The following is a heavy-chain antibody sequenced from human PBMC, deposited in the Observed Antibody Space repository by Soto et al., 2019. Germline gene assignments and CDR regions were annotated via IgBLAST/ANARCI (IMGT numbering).Heavy chain of an antibody. CDR1: GFTFSNFA. CDR3: AKGFYGNTAYDSMGNNWFDA. D-gene: IGHD3-22*01. Sequence: GGSLRLSCAASGFTFSNFAMSWVRQAPGKGLEWVSSISGSGITTYYADSMEGRFTVSRDHPKNTLYLQMNITRADDTAVYYCAKGFYGNTAYDSMGNNWFDAWGQGTLVTVSS. J-gene: IGHJ5*02. CDR2: ISGSGITT. V-gene: IGHV3-23*01.